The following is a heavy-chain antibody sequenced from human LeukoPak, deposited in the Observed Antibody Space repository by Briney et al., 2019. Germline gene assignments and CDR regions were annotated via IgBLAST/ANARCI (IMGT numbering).Heavy chain of an antibody. CDR3: ARARYCSSGNCYKDY. J-gene: IGHJ4*02. V-gene: IGHV3-7*01. D-gene: IGHD2-15*01. CDR1: GFTFGTYW. CDR2: INGDGSEK. Sequence: PGGSLRLSCAASGFTFGTYWMSWVRQARGKGLEWVANINGDGSEKYFAGSVKGRFTISRDNARNSLFLQMNSLRAEDTAVYYCARARYCSSGNCYKDYWGQGSLVTVSS.